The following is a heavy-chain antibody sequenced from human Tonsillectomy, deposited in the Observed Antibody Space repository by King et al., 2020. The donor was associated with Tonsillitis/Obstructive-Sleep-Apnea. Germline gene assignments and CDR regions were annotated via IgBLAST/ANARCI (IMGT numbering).Heavy chain of an antibody. D-gene: IGHD3/OR15-3a*01. CDR1: GFTFSSYP. V-gene: IGHV3-30*04. CDR3: ARGCTGTGYYQREY. CDR2: ISYDGRNK. J-gene: IGHJ4*02. Sequence: VQLVESGGGVVQPGRSLRLSCAASGFTFSSYPMHWVRQAPGKGLEWVALISYDGRNKYYADSVKGRFTISRDNSKNTLYLQMNSLRAEDTAVYYCARGCTGTGYYQREYWGQGTLVTVSS.